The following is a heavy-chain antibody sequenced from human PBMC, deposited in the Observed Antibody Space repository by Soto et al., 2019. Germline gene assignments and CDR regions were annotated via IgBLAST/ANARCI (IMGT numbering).Heavy chain of an antibody. V-gene: IGHV1-8*01. CDR2: RNPNSGNA. CDR3: ARGAYNDYSHWFDP. J-gene: IGHJ5*02. D-gene: IGHD4-4*01. CDR1: GYSFTRHD. Sequence: QVQLVQSGAEVRQPGASVRVSCKATGYSFTRHDINWLRQAAGQGLEWMGWRNPNSGNAVYAQKFQGRVTMTRNTSITTAYIEVTSVKSEDTAVYFCARGAYNDYSHWFDPWGQGTLVIVSS.